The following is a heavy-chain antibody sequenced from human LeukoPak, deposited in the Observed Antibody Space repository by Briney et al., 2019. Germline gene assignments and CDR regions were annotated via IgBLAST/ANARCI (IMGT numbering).Heavy chain of an antibody. J-gene: IGHJ4*02. CDR1: GFTFSNYR. Sequence: GGSLRLSCAASGFTFSNYRMHWVRQAPGKGLVWVSRINHDGSNTTYADSVKGRFTISRDNAKNTLYLQMNSLRAEDTAVYYCAAFMVRGVIMPDYWGQGTLVTVSS. CDR3: AAFMVRGVIMPDY. D-gene: IGHD3-10*01. V-gene: IGHV3-74*03. CDR2: INHDGSNT.